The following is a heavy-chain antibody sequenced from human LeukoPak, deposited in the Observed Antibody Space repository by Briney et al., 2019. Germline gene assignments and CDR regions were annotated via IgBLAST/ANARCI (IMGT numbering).Heavy chain of an antibody. D-gene: IGHD6-19*01. CDR3: ARGSVAATMDFDY. J-gene: IGHJ4*02. Sequence: PSETLSLTCAVSGGSISSYYWSWIRQPPGKGLEWIGYIYYSGSTNYNPSLKSRVTISVDTSKNQFSLKLSSVTAAGTAVYYCARGSVAATMDFDYWGQGTLVTVSS. CDR2: IYYSGST. V-gene: IGHV4-59*01. CDR1: GGSISSYY.